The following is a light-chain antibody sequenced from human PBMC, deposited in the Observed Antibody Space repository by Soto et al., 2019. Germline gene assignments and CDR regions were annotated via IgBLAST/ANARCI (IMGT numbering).Light chain of an antibody. V-gene: IGLV2-23*01. Sequence: QSALTQPASVSGSPGQSITISCTRSSTDFENYNLVSWYQHRPDKAPKLIIYEGTKRPSEISDRFSGSESDTTASLIISGLQPEDEADYYCSSYAGSSARVVFGGGTKVTVL. CDR2: EGT. J-gene: IGLJ2*01. CDR3: SSYAGSSARVV. CDR1: STDFENYNL.